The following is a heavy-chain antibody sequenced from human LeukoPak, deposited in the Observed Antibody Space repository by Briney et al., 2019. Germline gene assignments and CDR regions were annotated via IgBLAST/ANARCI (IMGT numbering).Heavy chain of an antibody. CDR3: ATYIVGPTLDY. CDR2: ISGSGSTI. V-gene: IGHV3-23*01. D-gene: IGHD1-26*01. Sequence: LSGGSLRLSCAASGFTFSSYAMSWVRQAPGKGLEWVSAISGSGSTIYYADSVKGRFTISRDNARNSFYLQMNSLRAEDTAVYYCATYIVGPTLDYWGQGTLVTVSS. CDR1: GFTFSSYA. J-gene: IGHJ4*02.